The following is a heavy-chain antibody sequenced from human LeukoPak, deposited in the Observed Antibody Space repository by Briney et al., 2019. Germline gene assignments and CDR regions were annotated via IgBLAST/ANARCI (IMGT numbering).Heavy chain of an antibody. CDR2: SSTYNGNT. V-gene: IGHV1-18*01. J-gene: IGHJ4*02. Sequence: ASVKVSCKASGYSFVLYGISWMRQAPGQGPEWMGWSSTYNGNTKYAQKFQGRVTMTTDTSTTTAYMELRSLRSDDTAVYYCARDNGYSYGLFDYWGQGTLVTVSS. D-gene: IGHD5-18*01. CDR1: GYSFVLYG. CDR3: ARDNGYSYGLFDY.